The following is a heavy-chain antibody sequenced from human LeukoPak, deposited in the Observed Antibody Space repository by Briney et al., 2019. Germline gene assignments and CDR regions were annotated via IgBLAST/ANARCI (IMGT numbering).Heavy chain of an antibody. CDR2: INPNSGDT. J-gene: IGHJ4*02. V-gene: IGHV1-2*06. Sequence: GASVKVSCKASGYTITGHHMHWVRQAPGQGLEWMGRINPNSGDTNYAQKFQGRVTMTRDTSISTAYMELSRLRSDDTAVYYCARDYCSSTSCLFDYWGQGTLVTVSS. CDR1: GYTITGHH. CDR3: ARDYCSSTSCLFDY. D-gene: IGHD2-2*01.